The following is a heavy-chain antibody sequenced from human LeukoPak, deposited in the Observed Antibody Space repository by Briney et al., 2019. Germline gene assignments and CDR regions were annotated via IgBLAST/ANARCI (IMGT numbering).Heavy chain of an antibody. V-gene: IGHV1-46*01. CDR3: ATMMGDQPHPRDAFDI. CDR1: GYTFTSYG. J-gene: IGHJ3*02. D-gene: IGHD3-16*01. CDR2: INPSGGST. Sequence: ASVKVSCKASGYTFTSYGISWVRQAPGQGLEWMGIINPSGGSTSYAQKFQGRVTMTEDTSTDTAYMELSSLRSEDTAVYYCATMMGDQPHPRDAFDIWGQGTMVTVSS.